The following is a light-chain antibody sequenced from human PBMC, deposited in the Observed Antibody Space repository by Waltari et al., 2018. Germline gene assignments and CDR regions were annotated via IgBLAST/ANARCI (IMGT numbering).Light chain of an antibody. CDR3: VLQYSGPWV. Sequence: QAVVTQEPALTVSPGGTVTLTCGSSTGAVTSGHSPDWFQQKPGQAPRTLIFDTSNKHSWTPARFSGSLLGGKAALTLSGAQPEDEAEYYCVLQYSGPWVFGGGTKLTVL. V-gene: IGLV7-46*01. CDR2: DTS. J-gene: IGLJ3*02. CDR1: TGAVTSGHS.